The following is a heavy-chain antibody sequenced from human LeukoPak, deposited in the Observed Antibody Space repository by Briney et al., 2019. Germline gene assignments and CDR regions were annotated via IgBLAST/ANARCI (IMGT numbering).Heavy chain of an antibody. Sequence: SETLSLTCTVSGYSISSGYYWGWIRQPPGKGLELIGSIYHSGSTYYNPSLKSRVTISVDTSKNQFSLKLSSVTAADTAVYYCARGGYDFWSGYSIGAFDIWGQGTMVTVSS. V-gene: IGHV4-38-2*02. CDR2: IYHSGST. J-gene: IGHJ3*02. D-gene: IGHD3-3*01. CDR1: GYSISSGYY. CDR3: ARGGYDFWSGYSIGAFDI.